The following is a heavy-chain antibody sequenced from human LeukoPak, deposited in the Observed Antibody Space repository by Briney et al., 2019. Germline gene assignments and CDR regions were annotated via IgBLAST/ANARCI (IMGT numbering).Heavy chain of an antibody. CDR1: GYTFTSYY. CDR2: INPSGGST. CDR3: ARGIVVVPAARENQYYFDY. D-gene: IGHD2-2*01. Sequence: ASVKVSCKASGYTFTSYYMHWVRQATGQGLEWMGIINPSGGSTSYAQKFQGRVTMTRDTSTSSVYMELSSLRSEDTAVYYCARGIVVVPAARENQYYFDYWGQGTLVTVSS. J-gene: IGHJ4*02. V-gene: IGHV1-46*01.